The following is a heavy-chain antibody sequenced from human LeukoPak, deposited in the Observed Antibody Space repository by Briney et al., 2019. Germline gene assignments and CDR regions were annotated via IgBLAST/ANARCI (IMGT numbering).Heavy chain of an antibody. CDR3: ARLRSSGWFTRDAFDI. CDR2: IYPGDSDT. V-gene: IGHV5-51*01. J-gene: IGHJ3*02. Sequence: GEALQISCKGSGYSCTSYWIGWVRQRPGEGVEWRVSIYPGDSDTRYSPSFQGQVPISADKSISTAYLQWSSLKASDTAMYYCARLRSSGWFTRDAFDIWGQGTMVTVSS. CDR1: GYSCTSYW. D-gene: IGHD6-19*01.